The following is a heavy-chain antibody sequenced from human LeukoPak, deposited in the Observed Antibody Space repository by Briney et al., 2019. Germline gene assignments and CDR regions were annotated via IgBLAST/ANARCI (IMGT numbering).Heavy chain of an antibody. V-gene: IGHV1-2*02. CDR1: GYTFTGYY. J-gene: IGHJ4*02. Sequence: ASVKVSCKASGYTFTGYYMHWVRQAPGQGLEWMGWINPNSGGTNYAQKFQGRVTMTRDTSISTAYMELSRLRSDDTAVYYCAREAYNWNYGRVDYWGQGTLVTVSS. CDR3: AREAYNWNYGRVDY. D-gene: IGHD1-7*01. CDR2: INPNSGGT.